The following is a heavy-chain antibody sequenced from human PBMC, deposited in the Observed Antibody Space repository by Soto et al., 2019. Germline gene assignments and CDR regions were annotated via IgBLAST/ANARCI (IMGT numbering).Heavy chain of an antibody. Sequence: ASVKVSCKASGYTFTSYGISWVRQAPGQGLEWMGWISAYNGNTNYAQKLQGRVTMTTDTSTSTAYMELRSLRSDDTAVYYCAREGMYYYGSGVYYYYYGMDVWGQGPSVTVSS. CDR3: AREGMYYYGSGVYYYYYGMDV. D-gene: IGHD3-10*01. V-gene: IGHV1-18*04. CDR1: GYTFTSYG. J-gene: IGHJ6*02. CDR2: ISAYNGNT.